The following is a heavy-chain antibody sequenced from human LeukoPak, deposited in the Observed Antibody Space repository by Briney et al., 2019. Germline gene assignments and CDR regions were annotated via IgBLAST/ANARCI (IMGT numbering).Heavy chain of an antibody. Sequence: SETLSLTCTVSGGSISSSSYYWGWVRQPPGKGLEWIGSIHYSGSTHNNSSLKSRISMSVGTSKNEFSLNLSSVTAADTGIYFCARIRGGLVDSWGQGTLVTVSS. J-gene: IGHJ4*02. CDR3: ARIRGGLVDS. CDR1: GGSISSSSYY. D-gene: IGHD4-23*01. CDR2: IHYSGST. V-gene: IGHV4-39*01.